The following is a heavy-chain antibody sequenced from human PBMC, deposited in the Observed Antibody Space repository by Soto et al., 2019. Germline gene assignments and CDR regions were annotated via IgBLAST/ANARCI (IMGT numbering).Heavy chain of an antibody. V-gene: IGHV4-39*01. J-gene: IGHJ6*02. CDR3: ARPPHWNDGEYCYGMEV. CDR2: IYYSGST. Sequence: SENLSLTCTVSGGSISSSSYYWGWIRQPPGKWLEWIGSIYYSGSTYYNPSLKSRVTISVDTSKNQFSLKLSSVTAADTDVYYCARPPHWNDGEYCYGMEVWGQATTVTV. D-gene: IGHD1-1*01. CDR1: GGSISSSSYY.